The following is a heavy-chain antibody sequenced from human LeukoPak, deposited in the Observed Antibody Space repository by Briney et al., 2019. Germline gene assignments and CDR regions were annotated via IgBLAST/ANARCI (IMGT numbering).Heavy chain of an antibody. V-gene: IGHV1-69*05. Sequence: ASVKVSCKASGGTFSSYAISWVRQAPGQGLEWMGGIIPIFGTANYAQKFQGRVTITTDESTSTAYMELSSLRSEDTAVYYCASTRPPDSSGWSYYFDYWGQGTLVTVSS. J-gene: IGHJ4*02. D-gene: IGHD6-19*01. CDR3: ASTRPPDSSGWSYYFDY. CDR1: GGTFSSYA. CDR2: IIPIFGTA.